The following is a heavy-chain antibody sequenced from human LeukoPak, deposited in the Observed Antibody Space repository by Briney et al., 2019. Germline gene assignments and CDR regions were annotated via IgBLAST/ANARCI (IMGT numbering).Heavy chain of an antibody. Sequence: PGGSLRLSCAASGFTFSSYAMHWVRQAPGKGLEWVAVISYDGSNKYYADSVKGRFTISRDNSKNTLSLQMNSLRAEDTAVYYCGRSYDSSGYYEFDYWGQGTLSPSPQ. CDR1: GFTFSSYA. CDR3: GRSYDSSGYYEFDY. J-gene: IGHJ4*02. D-gene: IGHD3-22*01. CDR2: ISYDGSNK. V-gene: IGHV3-30-3*01.